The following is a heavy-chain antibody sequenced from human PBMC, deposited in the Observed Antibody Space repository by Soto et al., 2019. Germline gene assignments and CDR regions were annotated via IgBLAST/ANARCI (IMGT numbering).Heavy chain of an antibody. D-gene: IGHD3-16*01. CDR1: GWSFSGYY. J-gene: IGHJ4*02. CDR2: INHSGST. CDR3: ARGLGY. V-gene: IGHV4-34*01. Sequence: PSETLSLPCSVYGWSFSGYYWSWIRQPPGKGLEWIGEINHSGSTNYNPSLKSRVTISVDTSKNQFSLKLSSVTAADTAVYYCARGLGYWGQGTLVTVSS.